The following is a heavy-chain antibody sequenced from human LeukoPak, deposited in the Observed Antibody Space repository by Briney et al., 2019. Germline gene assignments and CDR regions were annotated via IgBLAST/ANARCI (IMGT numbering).Heavy chain of an antibody. D-gene: IGHD4-11*01. V-gene: IGHV1-2*02. CDR1: GYTFTGYW. J-gene: IGHJ4*02. CDR3: ARDPGYLQSDY. Sequence: GASVKVSCKASGYTFTGYWIHWVRQAPGQGLEWMGCMHPNSGVTGYAQRFQGRVTMNRDTSISTAYMDLSSLRSDDTAVYYCARDPGYLQSDYWGQGTPVTVPS. CDR2: MHPNSGVT.